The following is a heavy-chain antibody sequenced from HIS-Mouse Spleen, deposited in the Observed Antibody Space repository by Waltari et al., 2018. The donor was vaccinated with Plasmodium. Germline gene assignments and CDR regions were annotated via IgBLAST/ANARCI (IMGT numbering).Heavy chain of an antibody. J-gene: IGHJ6*02. CDR2: IYHSGST. CDR3: ARVDYGSGDYYYYYGMDV. D-gene: IGHD3-10*01. Sequence: QVQLQESGPGLVKPSETLSLTCTVSGYSISSGYYWGWIRQPPGKGLEWIGSIYHSGSTYYNPSPKSRVTISVDTSKNPFSLKLSSVTAADTAVYYCARVDYGSGDYYYYYGMDVWGQGTTVTVSS. V-gene: IGHV4-38-2*02. CDR1: GYSISSGYY.